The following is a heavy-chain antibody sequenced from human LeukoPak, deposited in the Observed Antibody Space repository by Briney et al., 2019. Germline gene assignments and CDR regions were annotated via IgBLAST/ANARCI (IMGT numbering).Heavy chain of an antibody. J-gene: IGHJ4*02. CDR1: GYTFTSYY. Sequence: ASVKVSCKASGYTFTSYYMHWVRQAPGQGLEWMGIINPSGGSTSYAQKFQGRVTMTRDTSTSTVYMELSSLRSKDTAVYYCARDEAVVGYSYGYLVYWGQGTLVTVSS. CDR3: ARDEAVVGYSYGYLVY. D-gene: IGHD5-18*01. V-gene: IGHV1-46*01. CDR2: INPSGGST.